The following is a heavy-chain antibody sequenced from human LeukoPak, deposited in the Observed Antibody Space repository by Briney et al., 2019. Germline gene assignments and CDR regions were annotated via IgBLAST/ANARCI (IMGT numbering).Heavy chain of an antibody. CDR2: ITDSGRKT. Sequence: GGSLRLSCAASGLTFSNYAMNWVRQASGRGLEWVSGITDSGRKTYYADSVKGRFSISRDNSKNTVYLQMNSLRAEDTAVYYCARESGYWGXGTLVTVSS. J-gene: IGHJ4*02. CDR1: GLTFSNYA. CDR3: ARESGY. V-gene: IGHV3-23*01.